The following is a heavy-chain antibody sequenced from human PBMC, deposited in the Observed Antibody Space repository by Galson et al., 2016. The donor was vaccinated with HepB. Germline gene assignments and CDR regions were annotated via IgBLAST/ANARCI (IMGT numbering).Heavy chain of an antibody. CDR2: VSGSGDST. CDR1: GFTFGSYA. CDR3: AKEWELLFDF. Sequence: SLRLSCAASGFTFGSYAMSWVRQAPGKGLEWVSSVSGSGDSTYYGDSVKGRFTISRDNSQNTLYLHMNSLRADDTAIYYCAKEWELLFDFWGQGTLVTVSS. D-gene: IGHD1-26*01. J-gene: IGHJ4*02. V-gene: IGHV3-23*02.